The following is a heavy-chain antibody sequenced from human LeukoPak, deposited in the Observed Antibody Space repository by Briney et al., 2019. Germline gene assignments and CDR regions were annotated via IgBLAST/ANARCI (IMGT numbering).Heavy chain of an antibody. CDR2: ISGSGGST. CDR1: GFTFSSYD. D-gene: IGHD3-22*01. CDR3: AKDYYYDSSGYYYFDY. V-gene: IGHV3-23*01. J-gene: IGHJ4*02. Sequence: GGSLRLSCAASGFTFSSYDMHWVRQATGKGLEWVSAISGSGGSTYYADSVKGRFTISRDNSKNTLYLQMNSLRAEDTAVYYCAKDYYYDSSGYYYFDYWGQGTLVTVSS.